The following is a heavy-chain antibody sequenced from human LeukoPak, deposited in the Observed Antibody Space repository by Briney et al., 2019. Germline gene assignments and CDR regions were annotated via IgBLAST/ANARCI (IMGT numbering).Heavy chain of an antibody. V-gene: IGHV3-74*01. CDR3: AKDRKISGSYSFEY. CDR1: GFTFSSYW. CDR2: INTDGRST. Sequence: GGSLRLSCAASGFTFSSYWMHWVRQVPGKGLVWVSCINTDGRSTNYAESVKGRFTISRDNSKNTLYLQMNSLRAEDTAVYYCAKDRKISGSYSFEYWGQGTLVTVSS. J-gene: IGHJ4*02. D-gene: IGHD1-26*01.